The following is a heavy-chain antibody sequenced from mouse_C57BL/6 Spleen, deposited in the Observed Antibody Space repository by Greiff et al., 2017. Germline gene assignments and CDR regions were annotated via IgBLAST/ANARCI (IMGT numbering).Heavy chain of an antibody. CDR1: GYTFTSYW. CDR3: ARNDYGYYFDY. D-gene: IGHD2-4*01. J-gene: IGHJ2*01. Sequence: VQLQQPGAELVMPGASVKLSCKASGYTFTSYWMHWVKQRPGQGLEWIGEIDPSDSYPNYNQKFKGKSTLTVDKSSSTAYMQLSSLTSEDSAVYYCARNDYGYYFDYWGQGTTLTVSS. CDR2: IDPSDSYP. V-gene: IGHV1-69*01.